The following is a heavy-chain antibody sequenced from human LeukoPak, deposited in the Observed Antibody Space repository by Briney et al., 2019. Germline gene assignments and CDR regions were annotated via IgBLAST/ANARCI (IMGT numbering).Heavy chain of an antibody. V-gene: IGHV1-69*05. J-gene: IGHJ6*03. CDR2: IIPIFGTA. CDR1: GGTFSSYA. D-gene: IGHD3-10*01. Sequence: ASVKGSCKASGGTFSSYAISWVRQAPGQGLEWMGGIIPIFGTANYTQKFQGRVTITTDESTSTAYMELSSLRSEDTAVYYCARVVRESFYYMDVWGKGTTVTVSS. CDR3: ARVVRESFYYMDV.